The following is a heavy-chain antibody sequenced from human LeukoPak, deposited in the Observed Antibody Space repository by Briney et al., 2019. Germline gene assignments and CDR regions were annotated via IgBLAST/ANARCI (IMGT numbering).Heavy chain of an antibody. CDR2: ISSSSSYI. Sequence: GGSLRLSRAASGFTLSSYSMNWVRQAPGKGLEWVSSISSSSSYIYYADSVKGRFTISRDNAKNSLYLQMNSLRAEDTAVYYCARDQIAAAGEIGYWGQGTLVTVSS. CDR3: ARDQIAAAGEIGY. CDR1: GFTLSSYS. D-gene: IGHD6-13*01. V-gene: IGHV3-21*01. J-gene: IGHJ4*02.